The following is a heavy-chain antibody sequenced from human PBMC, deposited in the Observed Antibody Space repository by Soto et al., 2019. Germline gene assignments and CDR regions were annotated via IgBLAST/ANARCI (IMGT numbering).Heavy chain of an antibody. J-gene: IGHJ6*02. CDR3: AKIVRSGWAGGYYYYFGMDV. Sequence: GGSLRLSCAASGFSFSTYGMHWVRQAPGKGLEWVAVTSYDGSNMYYADSVKGRFTISRDNSRNTLYLQMNSLRAEDTAVYYCAKIVRSGWAGGYYYYFGMDVWGQGTTVTVSS. CDR2: TSYDGSNM. CDR1: GFSFSTYG. V-gene: IGHV3-30*18. D-gene: IGHD6-19*01.